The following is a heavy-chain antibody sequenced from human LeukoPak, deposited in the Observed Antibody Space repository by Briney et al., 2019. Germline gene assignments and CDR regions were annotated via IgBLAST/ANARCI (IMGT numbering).Heavy chain of an antibody. CDR2: IYSGGST. D-gene: IGHD1-26*01. CDR1: GFTFSNAW. J-gene: IGHJ4*02. Sequence: GGSLRLSCAASGFTFSNAWMSWVRQAPGKGLEWVSVIYSGGSTYYADSVKGRFTISRDNSKNTLYLQMNSLRAEDTAVYYCARGVGATGKLDYWGQGTLVTVSS. CDR3: ARGVGATGKLDY. V-gene: IGHV3-53*01.